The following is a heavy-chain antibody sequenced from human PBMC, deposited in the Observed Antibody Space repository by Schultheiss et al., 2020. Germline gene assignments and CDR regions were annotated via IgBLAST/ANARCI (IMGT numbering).Heavy chain of an antibody. J-gene: IGHJ5*02. V-gene: IGHV4-59*01. D-gene: IGHD3-10*01. Sequence: SETLSLTCSVSGGSISSYYWSWIRQPPGKGLEWIGYIYSDGSTNYNPSLKSRVTMSLDTSKNQISLKLSSVTAADTAVYYCARVRYYGSGGENWFDPWGQGMLVTVSS. CDR1: GGSISSYY. CDR3: ARVRYYGSGGENWFDP. CDR2: IYSDGST.